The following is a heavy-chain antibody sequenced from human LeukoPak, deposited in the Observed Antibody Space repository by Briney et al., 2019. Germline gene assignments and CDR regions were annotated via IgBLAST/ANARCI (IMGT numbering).Heavy chain of an antibody. CDR1: GGSIISSNW. CDR3: ARAALVSQWLVPRRYYFDY. CDR2: IYHSGST. J-gene: IGHJ4*02. Sequence: GALSLPSAVSGGSIISSNWWRWVRQPPGKGLEWVGEIYHSGSTNYNPSLKSRVSISVDKSKNQFSLKLSSVTAADTAVYYWARAALVSQWLVPRRYYFDYWGQGTLVTVSS. D-gene: IGHD6-19*01. V-gene: IGHV4-4*02.